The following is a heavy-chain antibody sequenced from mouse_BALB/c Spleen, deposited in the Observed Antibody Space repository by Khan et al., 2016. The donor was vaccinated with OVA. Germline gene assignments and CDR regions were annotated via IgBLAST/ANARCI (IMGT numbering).Heavy chain of an antibody. J-gene: IGHJ2*01. CDR2: ISYSGST. V-gene: IGHV3-2*02. D-gene: IGHD1-2*01. Sequence: EVQLVESGPGLVKPSQSLSLTCTVTGYSITSGYGWNWIRQFPGNKLEWMGYISYSGSTNYNPSLKSRISITRDTSKNQFFLQLNPVTTEDTATYYCARTARIEYWGQGTTLTVSS. CDR3: ARTARIEY. CDR1: GYSITSGYG.